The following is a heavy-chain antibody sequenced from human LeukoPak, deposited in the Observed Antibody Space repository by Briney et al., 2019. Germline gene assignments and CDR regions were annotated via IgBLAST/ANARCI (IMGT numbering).Heavy chain of an antibody. CDR1: GGSISSFY. CDR2: ISYSGST. Sequence: SETLSLTCTVSGGSISSFYWSWIRQPPGKGLEWVGFISYSGSTNYNPSLRGRVTISVDTSKNQFSLNLSSVTGADTAVYYCARGGPGSGWHYYLDYWGQGTLVTVSS. D-gene: IGHD3-22*01. CDR3: ARGGPGSGWHYYLDY. J-gene: IGHJ4*02. V-gene: IGHV4-59*13.